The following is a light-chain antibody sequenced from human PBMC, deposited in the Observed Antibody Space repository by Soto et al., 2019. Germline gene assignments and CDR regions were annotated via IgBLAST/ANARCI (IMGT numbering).Light chain of an antibody. V-gene: IGKV1-12*01. CDR2: TAS. CDR3: QQYGSSPPWT. CDR1: QDINKW. Sequence: DIQMTQSPSSVSASVGDRFTITCRSSQDINKWLAWYQQKPGLAPNLVIYTASRLHGGGPSRFSGSASGTDFTLTISSLQPEDVATYYCQQYGSSPPWTFGQGTKVDIK. J-gene: IGKJ1*01.